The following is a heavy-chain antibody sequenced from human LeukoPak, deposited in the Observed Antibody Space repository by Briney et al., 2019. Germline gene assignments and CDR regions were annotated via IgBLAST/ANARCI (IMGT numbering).Heavy chain of an antibody. CDR3: ARGWATVTHLQH. CDR1: GFTVSSNY. J-gene: IGHJ1*01. Sequence: PGGSLRLSCAASGFTVSSNYMSWVRQAPGKGLEWVSVIYSGGSTYYADSVKGRFTISRDNSKNTLYLQMNSLRAEDTAVYYCARGWATVTHLQHSGQGTLVTVSS. CDR2: IYSGGST. D-gene: IGHD4-17*01. V-gene: IGHV3-53*01.